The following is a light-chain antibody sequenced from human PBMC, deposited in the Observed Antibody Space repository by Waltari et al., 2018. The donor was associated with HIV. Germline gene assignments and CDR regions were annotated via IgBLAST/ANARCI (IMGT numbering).Light chain of an antibody. J-gene: IGLJ2*01. Sequence: SYELTQPPSVSVSPGQPARITCSGDALQKQYAYWYQQKPGQAPVLVIYKDSERPSGIPERFSGSSSGTTVTLTISGVQAEDEADYYCQSADSSGTYVVFGGGTKLTVL. CDR3: QSADSSGTYVV. CDR1: ALQKQY. V-gene: IGLV3-25*03. CDR2: KDS.